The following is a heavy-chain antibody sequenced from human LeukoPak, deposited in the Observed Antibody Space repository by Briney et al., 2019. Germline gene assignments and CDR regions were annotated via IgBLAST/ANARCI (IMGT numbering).Heavy chain of an antibody. J-gene: IGHJ4*02. CDR1: GGSISSYY. D-gene: IGHD5-18*01. Sequence: NSSETLSLTCTVSGGSISSYYWSWIRQPPGKGLEWIGYIYYSGSTNYNPSLKSRVTISVDTSKNQFCLKLSSVTAADTAVYYCAGDTANFDYWGQGTLVTVSS. CDR3: AGDTANFDY. V-gene: IGHV4-59*01. CDR2: IYYSGST.